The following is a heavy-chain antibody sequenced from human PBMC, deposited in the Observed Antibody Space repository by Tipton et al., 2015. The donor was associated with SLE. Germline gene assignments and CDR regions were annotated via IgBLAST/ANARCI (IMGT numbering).Heavy chain of an antibody. Sequence: TLSLTCNVSGGSITSYYWSWIRQPPGKGLEWIGYIYYSGSTNYNPSLRSRVTISLDASKNQFSLKLSSVTAADTAVYYCAREWQWLVRGAFDIWGQGTMVTVSS. CDR3: AREWQWLVRGAFDI. D-gene: IGHD6-19*01. CDR2: IYYSGST. V-gene: IGHV4-59*01. CDR1: GGSITSYY. J-gene: IGHJ3*02.